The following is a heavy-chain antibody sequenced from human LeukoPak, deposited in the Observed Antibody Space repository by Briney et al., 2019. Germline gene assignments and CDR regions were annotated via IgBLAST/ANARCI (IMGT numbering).Heavy chain of an antibody. Sequence: PGGSLRLSCAASGFTFSSYEMNWVRQAPGKGLEWVSYISSSGSTIYYADSVTGRFTISRDNAQNSLYLQMNSLRAEDTAVYYCARVIAAAGTGDYWGQGTLVTVSS. D-gene: IGHD6-13*01. CDR2: ISSSGSTI. V-gene: IGHV3-48*03. CDR3: ARVIAAAGTGDY. J-gene: IGHJ4*02. CDR1: GFTFSSYE.